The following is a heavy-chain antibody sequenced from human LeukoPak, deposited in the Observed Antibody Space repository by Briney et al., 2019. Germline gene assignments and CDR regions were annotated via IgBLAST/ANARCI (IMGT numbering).Heavy chain of an antibody. CDR1: EFTFSNYW. V-gene: IGHV3-74*01. Sequence: PGGSLRLSCAASEFTFSNYWMHWVRRAPGKGLEWVSRIKGDGTNTDLADSVKGRFTISRDNAKNTLYLQMNSLTVEDTAVYFCATGAANGASYYGLWGQGTLVTVSS. J-gene: IGHJ4*02. D-gene: IGHD2-8*01. CDR2: IKGDGTNT. CDR3: ATGAANGASYYGL.